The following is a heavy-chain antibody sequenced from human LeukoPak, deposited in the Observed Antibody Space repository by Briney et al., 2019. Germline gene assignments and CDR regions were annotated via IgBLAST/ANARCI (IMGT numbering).Heavy chain of an antibody. CDR2: ISAYNGNT. Sequence: EASVKVSCKASGYTFISYGISWVRQAPGQGLEWMGWISAYNGNTNYAQKLQGRVTMTTDTSTSTAYMELRSLRSDDTAVYYCARVSIAARPDYWGQGTLVIVSS. D-gene: IGHD6-6*01. J-gene: IGHJ4*02. CDR3: ARVSIAARPDY. V-gene: IGHV1-18*01. CDR1: GYTFISYG.